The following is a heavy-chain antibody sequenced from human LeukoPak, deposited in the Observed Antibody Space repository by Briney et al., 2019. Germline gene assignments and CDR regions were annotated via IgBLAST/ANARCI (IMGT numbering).Heavy chain of an antibody. Sequence: SETLSLTCAVSGGSIRSTSYYWGWIRQPPGKGLEWIGSIYYSGSTYYNPSLKSRVTISLDTSKNQFSLKLSSVTAADTAVYYCARGRIDCSGGSCSVGISHFDYWGQGTLVTVSS. J-gene: IGHJ4*02. CDR3: ARGRIDCSGGSCSVGISHFDY. CDR1: GGSIRSTSYY. D-gene: IGHD2-15*01. CDR2: IYYSGST. V-gene: IGHV4-39*07.